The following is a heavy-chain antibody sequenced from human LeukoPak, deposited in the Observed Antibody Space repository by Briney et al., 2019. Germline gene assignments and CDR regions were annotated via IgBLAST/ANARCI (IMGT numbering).Heavy chain of an antibody. Sequence: SGTLSLTCTVSGYSISSGYYWGWVRQPPGKGLEWIGGIYHSGSTYYNPSLKSRVTISVDTSKNQFSPKLSSVTAADTAVYYCARVMVYSSSFWFDPWGQGTLVTVSS. D-gene: IGHD6-6*01. CDR1: GYSISSGYY. V-gene: IGHV4-38-2*02. J-gene: IGHJ5*02. CDR2: IYHSGST. CDR3: ARVMVYSSSFWFDP.